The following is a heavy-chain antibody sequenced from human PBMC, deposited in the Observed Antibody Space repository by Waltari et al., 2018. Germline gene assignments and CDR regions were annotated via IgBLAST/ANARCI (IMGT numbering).Heavy chain of an antibody. D-gene: IGHD6-13*01. CDR1: GYSISSGYY. Sequence: QVQLQESGPGLVKPSETLSLTCAVSGYSISSGYYWGWIRQPPGKGLEWIGSIYHCGSTYYNPSLKSRVTISVDTSKNQFSLKLSSVTAADTAVYYCARVCGGTGPSGYSSSWYLFPYYYMDVWGKGTTVTVSS. CDR3: ARVCGGTGPSGYSSSWYLFPYYYMDV. V-gene: IGHV4-38-2*01. J-gene: IGHJ6*03. CDR2: IYHCGST.